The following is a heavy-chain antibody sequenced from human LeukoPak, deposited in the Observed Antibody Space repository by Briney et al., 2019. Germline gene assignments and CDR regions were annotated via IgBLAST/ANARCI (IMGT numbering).Heavy chain of an antibody. V-gene: IGHV1-18*01. CDR1: GYTFTTYG. CDR3: ARDLKRGYSSGRYSWGTGSSNDY. CDR2: ISTYNGHI. D-gene: IGHD6-19*01. Sequence: ASVKVSCKASGYTFTTYGISWVRQAPGQGLEWMGWISTYNGHINYAQNLQGRVTMTTDTSTSTAYMELRSLRSDDTAVYYCARDLKRGYSSGRYSWGTGSSNDYWGQGTLVTVSS. J-gene: IGHJ4*02.